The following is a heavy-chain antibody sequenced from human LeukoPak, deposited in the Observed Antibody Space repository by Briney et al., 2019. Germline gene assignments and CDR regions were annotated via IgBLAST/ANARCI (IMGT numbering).Heavy chain of an antibody. CDR2: ISASGVTT. CDR1: GFTFSSYA. D-gene: IGHD3-16*01. CDR3: ATPGGELGPLYGFPY. V-gene: IGHV3-23*01. J-gene: IGHJ4*02. Sequence: GGSLRLSCAASGFTFSSYAMSWVRQAPGKGLEWVSAISASGVTTYSADSVKGRFTISRDNSKNTLYLQMNSLGAEDTAVYYCATPGGELGPLYGFPYWGQGTLVTVSS.